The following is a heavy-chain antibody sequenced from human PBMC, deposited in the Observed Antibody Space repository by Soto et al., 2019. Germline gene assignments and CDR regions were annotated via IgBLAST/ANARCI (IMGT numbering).Heavy chain of an antibody. Sequence: SETLSLTCTVSGGSISSGDYYWSWIRQPPGKGLEWIGYIYYSGSTYYNPSLKSRVTISVDTSKNQFSLKLSSVTAADTAVYYCARGWVYDSQVRDAFDIWGQGTMVTVSS. J-gene: IGHJ3*02. V-gene: IGHV4-30-4*01. CDR1: GGSISSGDYY. CDR3: ARGWVYDSQVRDAFDI. CDR2: IYYSGST. D-gene: IGHD3-22*01.